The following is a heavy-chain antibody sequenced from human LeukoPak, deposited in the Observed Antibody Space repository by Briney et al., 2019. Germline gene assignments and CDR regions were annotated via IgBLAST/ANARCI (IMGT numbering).Heavy chain of an antibody. D-gene: IGHD5-18*01. Sequence: GGSLRLSCAASGFAFSSYAMSWVRQAPGKGLEWVSAISGSGGSTYYADSVEGRFTISRDNSKNTLYLQMNSLRAEDTAVYYCAKASEDTAMANDYWGQGTLVTVSS. CDR2: ISGSGGST. CDR1: GFAFSSYA. V-gene: IGHV3-23*01. CDR3: AKASEDTAMANDY. J-gene: IGHJ4*02.